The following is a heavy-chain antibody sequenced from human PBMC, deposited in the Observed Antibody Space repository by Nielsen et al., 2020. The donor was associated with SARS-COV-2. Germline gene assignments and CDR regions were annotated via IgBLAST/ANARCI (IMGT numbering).Heavy chain of an antibody. CDR3: AKRSGYTSGWYGDY. CDR2: IYTDGST. CDR1: GFTISSSF. D-gene: IGHD6-19*01. V-gene: IGHV3-66*01. Sequence: GGSLRLSCGASGFTISSSFMSWVRQAAGKGLDWVSVIYTDGSTSYADSVKGRFTVSRDNSKNTLYLQMNSLRAEDTAMYYCAKRSGYTSGWYGDYWGQGTLVTVSS. J-gene: IGHJ4*02.